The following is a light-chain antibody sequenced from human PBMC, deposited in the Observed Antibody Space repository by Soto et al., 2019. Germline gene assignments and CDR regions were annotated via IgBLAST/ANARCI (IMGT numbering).Light chain of an antibody. J-gene: IGKJ1*01. CDR1: QSVSRN. Sequence: DMVMTQSPGTLSAPPGERATLSCRASQSVSRNLAWYQQKPGQAPRLLIYGASTRATGIPARFSGSGSGTEFTLTISSLQSEDFAVYYCQEYNNWPRTFGQGTKV. CDR2: GAS. CDR3: QEYNNWPRT. V-gene: IGKV3-15*01.